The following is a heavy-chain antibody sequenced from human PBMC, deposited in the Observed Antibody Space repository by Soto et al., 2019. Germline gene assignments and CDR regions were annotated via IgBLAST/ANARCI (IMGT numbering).Heavy chain of an antibody. D-gene: IGHD3-16*01. CDR3: ARDLEELDV. CDR2: IWYDGTNR. J-gene: IGHJ6*02. CDR1: GFTFRSYG. Sequence: GGSLRLSCAASGFTFRSYGMHWVRQAPGKGLEWVAVIWYDGTNRYYADSVKGRFTISRDISKDTLFLQMNSLRAGDTAVYYCARDLEELDVWGQGTTVTVSS. V-gene: IGHV3-33*01.